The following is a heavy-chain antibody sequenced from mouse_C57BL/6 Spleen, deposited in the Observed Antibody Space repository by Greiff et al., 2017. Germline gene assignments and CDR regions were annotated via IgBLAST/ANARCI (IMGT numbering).Heavy chain of an antibody. CDR3: TLYDYDRFAY. CDR2: IDPENGDT. D-gene: IGHD2-4*01. J-gene: IGHJ3*01. Sequence: EVQRVESGAELVRPGASVKLSCTASGFNIKDDYMHWVKQRPEQGLEWIGWIDPENGDTEYASKFQGKATITADTSSNTAYLQLSSLTSEDTAVYYCTLYDYDRFAYWGQGTLVTVSA. V-gene: IGHV14-4*01. CDR1: GFNIKDDY.